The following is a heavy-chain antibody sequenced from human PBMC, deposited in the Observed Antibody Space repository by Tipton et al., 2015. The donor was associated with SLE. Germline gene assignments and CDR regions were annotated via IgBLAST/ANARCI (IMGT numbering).Heavy chain of an antibody. CDR2: NYTSGST. CDR1: GGSISSGSYY. J-gene: IGHJ4*02. D-gene: IGHD5-24*01. V-gene: IGHV4-61*02. Sequence: TLSLTCTVSGGSISSGSYYWSWIRQPAGKGLEWIGRNYTSGSTNYNPSLKSRVTISVDTPKNQFSLQPGSVTAADTAVYYCAREDGRYYFDYWGQGTLVTVSS. CDR3: AREDGRYYFDY.